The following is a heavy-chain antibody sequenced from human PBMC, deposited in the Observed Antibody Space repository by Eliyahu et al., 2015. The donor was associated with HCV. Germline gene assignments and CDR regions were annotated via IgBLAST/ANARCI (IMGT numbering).Heavy chain of an antibody. CDR1: GGSISSGGYY. V-gene: IGHV4-31*03. Sequence: QVQLQESGPGLVKPSQTLSLXCTVSGGSISSGGYYWSWVRQHPGMGLEWIGYIYYSGSTNYNPSLKSRLTISVDTSKNRFSLRLSSVTAADTAVYYCARIGYCSSKSCPYGGFDIWGQGTTVTVSS. CDR3: ARIGYCSSKSCPYGGFDI. J-gene: IGHJ3*02. CDR2: IYYSGST. D-gene: IGHD2-2*03.